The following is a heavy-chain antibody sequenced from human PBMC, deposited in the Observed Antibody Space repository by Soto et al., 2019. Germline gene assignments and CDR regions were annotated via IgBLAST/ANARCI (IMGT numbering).Heavy chain of an antibody. D-gene: IGHD3-22*01. Sequence: SEPLSLTCTVSGGSIITPGYSWSWIRQPRGKGLEWIGYIYYSGSTNYNPSLKSRVTISVDTSKNQFSLKLSSVTAADTAVYYCARSRGPKYWLLLRGYYYYGMDVWGQGNTVTVSS. CDR3: ARSRGPKYWLLLRGYYYYGMDV. J-gene: IGHJ6*02. CDR2: IYYSGST. V-gene: IGHV4-61*08. CDR1: GGSIITPGYS.